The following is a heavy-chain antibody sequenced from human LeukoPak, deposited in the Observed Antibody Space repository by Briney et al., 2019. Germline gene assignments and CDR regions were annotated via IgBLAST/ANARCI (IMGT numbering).Heavy chain of an antibody. CDR3: ARERLAVAAIDY. Sequence: GGSLRLSCAASGFTFSSYGMSWVRQAPGKGLEWVSGISGSDGSTYYADSVKGRFTISRDNSKNTLYLQMNSLRADDTAVYYCARERLAVAAIDYWGQGTLVTVSS. CDR2: ISGSDGST. D-gene: IGHD6-19*01. V-gene: IGHV3-23*01. J-gene: IGHJ4*02. CDR1: GFTFSSYG.